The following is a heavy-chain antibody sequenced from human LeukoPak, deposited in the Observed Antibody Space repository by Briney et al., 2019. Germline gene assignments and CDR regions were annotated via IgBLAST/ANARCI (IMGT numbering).Heavy chain of an antibody. CDR3: ARRGYYDSSGYYETFDY. D-gene: IGHD3-22*01. CDR1: GYIFTSYW. V-gene: IGHV5-51*01. Sequence: GESLKISCKGSGYIFTSYWIGWVRQMPGKGLEWMGIIYPGDSDTTYSPSFQGQVTISADKSISTAYLQWSSLKASDTAMYYRARRGYYDSSGYYETFDYWGQGTLVTVSS. J-gene: IGHJ4*02. CDR2: IYPGDSDT.